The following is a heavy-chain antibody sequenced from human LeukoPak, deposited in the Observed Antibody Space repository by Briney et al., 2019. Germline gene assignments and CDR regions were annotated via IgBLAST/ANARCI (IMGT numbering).Heavy chain of an antibody. V-gene: IGHV3-21*01. D-gene: IGHD6-13*01. CDR1: GFTFSSYS. Sequence: GGSLRLSCAASGFTFSSYSMNWVRQAPGKGLEWVSSISSIRSYIYYADSVKGRFTISRDNAKNSLHPQMNRLRAEDTAVYYCARETWQQLYDYWGQGTLVTVSS. J-gene: IGHJ4*02. CDR2: ISSIRSYI. CDR3: ARETWQQLYDY.